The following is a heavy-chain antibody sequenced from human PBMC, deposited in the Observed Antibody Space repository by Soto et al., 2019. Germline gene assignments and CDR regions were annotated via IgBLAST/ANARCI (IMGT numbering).Heavy chain of an antibody. CDR2: ISYDGTNK. D-gene: IGHD4-17*01. CDR3: AKDLQSYGDYDYYCYGMDV. J-gene: IGHJ6*02. Sequence: QVQLVESGGGEVQPGRSLTISCAASGFTFSTYGMHWVRQTTGKGLERVADISYDGTNKFYSDSVKGRFTISRDNFKNTLTLQMNSLRADDTAVYSCAKDLQSYGDYDYYCYGMDVWGLGTRVTVSS. V-gene: IGHV3-30*18. CDR1: GFTFSTYG.